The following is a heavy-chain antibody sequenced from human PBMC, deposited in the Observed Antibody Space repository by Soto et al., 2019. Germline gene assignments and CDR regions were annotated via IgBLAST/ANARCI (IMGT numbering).Heavy chain of an antibody. CDR1: GGSVSSGSHY. V-gene: IGHV4-61*01. D-gene: IGHD2-2*01. CDR2: VHSSGST. Sequence: SETLSLTCTVSGGSVSSGSHYWSWIRQPPGKGLEWIGYVHSSGSTNYNPSLKSRVTISLDMSKNQCSLKLSSVTAADTAVYYCASVGLHCLSTNCFPSTIEVWGQGTPVTVS. CDR3: ASVGLHCLSTNCFPSTIEV. J-gene: IGHJ6*02.